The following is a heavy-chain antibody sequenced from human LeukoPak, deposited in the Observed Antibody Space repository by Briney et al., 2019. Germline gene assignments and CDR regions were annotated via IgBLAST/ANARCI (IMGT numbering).Heavy chain of an antibody. J-gene: IGHJ5*02. CDR2: INPNSGGT. CDR1: GSTFTGYY. V-gene: IGHV1-2*02. Sequence: ASVKVSCKAVGSTFTGYYMLWVRQAPGQGLEWMGWINPNSGGTNYAQKFQGRVTMTRDTSISTAYMKLSRPRSDDTAVYYCARDLAWGQGTLVTVSS. D-gene: IGHD3-16*01. CDR3: ARDLA.